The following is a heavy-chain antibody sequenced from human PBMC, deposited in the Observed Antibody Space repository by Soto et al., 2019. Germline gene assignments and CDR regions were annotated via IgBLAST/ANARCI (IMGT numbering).Heavy chain of an antibody. V-gene: IGHV3-7*05. D-gene: IGHD3-22*01. J-gene: IGHJ4*02. CDR2: IKENGSRK. CDR1: GFTFSSYW. Sequence: GGSLRLSCAASGFTFSSYWMSWVRQAPGKGLEWVSDIKENGSRKYYVDSVKGRFTISRDNSKNTLYLQMNSLRAEDTAVYYCAKNRVVVPFDYWGQGTLVTVSS. CDR3: AKNRVVVPFDY.